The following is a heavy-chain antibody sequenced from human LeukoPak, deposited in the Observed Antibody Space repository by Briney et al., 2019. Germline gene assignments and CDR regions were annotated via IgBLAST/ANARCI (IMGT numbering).Heavy chain of an antibody. CDR1: GGSISSYY. Sequence: PSETLSLACTVSGGSISSYYWSWIWQPPGKGLEGIRYIYYSGSTIYNPSLKSRVTISVDTSKNQFSLKLSSVTVADTAVYYCASHSPDSSGYSPLDYWGQGTLVTVSS. CDR2: IYYSGST. CDR3: ASHSPDSSGYSPLDY. J-gene: IGHJ4*02. D-gene: IGHD3-22*01. V-gene: IGHV4-59*01.